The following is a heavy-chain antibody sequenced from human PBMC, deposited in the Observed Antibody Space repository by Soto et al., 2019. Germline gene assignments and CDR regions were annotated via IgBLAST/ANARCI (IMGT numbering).Heavy chain of an antibody. CDR1: GGTFSSYT. D-gene: IGHD3-22*01. CDR3: ASANYYDSSGTADY. CDR2: IIPILGIA. V-gene: IGHV1-69*02. Sequence: QVQLVQSGAEVKKPGSSVKVSCKASGGTFSSYTISWVRQAPGQGLEWMGRIIPILGIANYAQKFQGRVTITADKSTSTAYMELSSMRSEDTAVYYCASANYYDSSGTADYWGQGTLVTVSS. J-gene: IGHJ4*02.